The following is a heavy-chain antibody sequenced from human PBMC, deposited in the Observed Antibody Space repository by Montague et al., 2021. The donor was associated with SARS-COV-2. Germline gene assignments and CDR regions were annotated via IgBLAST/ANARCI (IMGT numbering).Heavy chain of an antibody. CDR2: IHASGIS. CDR1: GGSTTNYY. J-gene: IGHJ5*02. D-gene: IGHD3-22*01. CDR3: ARERFYYDSGELGS. Sequence: SETLSLTCTVSGGSTTNYYWSWIRQPAGKGLEWIGRIHASGISTYNPSLETRVTMSVDTSKNQFSLKLSSVTAADTAVYYCARERFYYDSGELGSWGQGTLVTVSS. V-gene: IGHV4-4*07.